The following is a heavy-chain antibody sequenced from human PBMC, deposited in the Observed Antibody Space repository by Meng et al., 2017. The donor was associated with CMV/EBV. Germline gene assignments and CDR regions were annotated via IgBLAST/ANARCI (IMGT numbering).Heavy chain of an antibody. CDR1: GGSISSSNW. CDR2: IYHSGST. V-gene: IGHV4-4*02. CDR3: AILIVGATIGTFDY. Sequence: SETLSLTCAVSGGSISSSNWWSWVRQPPGKGLEWIGEIYHSGSTNYNPSLKSRVTISVDKSKNQFSLKLGSVTAADTAVYYCAILIVGATIGTFDYWGQGTLVTVSS. J-gene: IGHJ4*02. D-gene: IGHD1-26*01.